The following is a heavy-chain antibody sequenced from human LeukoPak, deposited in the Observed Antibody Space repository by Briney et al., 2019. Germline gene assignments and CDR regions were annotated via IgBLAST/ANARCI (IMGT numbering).Heavy chain of an antibody. Sequence: PGGSLRLSCAASGFTFSSYAMSWVRQAPGKGLEWVSAISGSGGSTYYADSVKGRFTISGDNSKNTLYLQMNSLRAEDTAVYYCAKVYSRIAAAGTFDYWGQGTLVTVSS. D-gene: IGHD6-13*01. CDR3: AKVYSRIAAAGTFDY. V-gene: IGHV3-23*01. CDR2: ISGSGGST. CDR1: GFTFSSYA. J-gene: IGHJ4*02.